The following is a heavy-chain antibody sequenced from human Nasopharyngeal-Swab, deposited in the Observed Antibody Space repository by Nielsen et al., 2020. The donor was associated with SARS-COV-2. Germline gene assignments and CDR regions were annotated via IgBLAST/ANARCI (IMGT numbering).Heavy chain of an antibody. Sequence: GESLKISCAASGFTFSSFWMSWVRQAPGKGLEWVANIKQDGSEKYYVDSVKGRFTISRDNAKNSLYLQMNSLRAEDTAVYYCARDGPMVATPDWGQGTLVTVSS. V-gene: IGHV3-7*01. CDR2: IKQDGSEK. D-gene: IGHD5-12*01. CDR3: ARDGPMVATPD. J-gene: IGHJ4*02. CDR1: GFTFSSFW.